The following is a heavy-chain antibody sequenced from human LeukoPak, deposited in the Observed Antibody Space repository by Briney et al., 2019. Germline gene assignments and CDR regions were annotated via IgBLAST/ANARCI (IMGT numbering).Heavy chain of an antibody. CDR3: ARDEGYCSSTSCYTFWFDP. D-gene: IGHD2-2*02. CDR2: IIPILGIA. J-gene: IGHJ5*02. V-gene: IGHV1-69*04. CDR1: GGTFSSYT. Sequence: SVKVSCRASGGTFSSYTISWVLQAPGQGLEWMGRIIPILGIANYAQKFQGRVTITADKSTSTAYMELSSLRSEDTAVYYCARDEGYCSSTSCYTFWFDPWGQGTLVTVSS.